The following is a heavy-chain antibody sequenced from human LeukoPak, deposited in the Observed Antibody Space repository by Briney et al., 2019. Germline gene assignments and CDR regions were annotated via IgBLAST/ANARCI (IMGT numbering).Heavy chain of an antibody. Sequence: GASVKVSCKASGYTFTSYDINWVRQATGQGLEWMGWMNPNSGNTGYAQKFQGRVTTTRNTSISTAYMELSSLRSEDTAVYYCARGHYYDSSGYYYVSAFDIWGQGTMVTVSS. CDR2: MNPNSGNT. D-gene: IGHD3-22*01. J-gene: IGHJ3*02. V-gene: IGHV1-8*01. CDR3: ARGHYYDSSGYYYVSAFDI. CDR1: GYTFTSYD.